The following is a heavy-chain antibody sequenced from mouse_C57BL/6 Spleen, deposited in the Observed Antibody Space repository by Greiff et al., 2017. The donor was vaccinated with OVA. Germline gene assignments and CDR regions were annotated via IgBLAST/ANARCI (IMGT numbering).Heavy chain of an antibody. Sequence: QVTLKESGPGILQPSQTLSLTCSFSGFSLSTFGMGVGWIRQPSGKGLEWLAHIWWDDDKYYNPALKSRLTISKATSKNQVFLKIANVDTADTATYYCARMGYYGSSLYYAMDYWGQGTSVTVSS. J-gene: IGHJ4*01. CDR1: GFSLSTFGMG. D-gene: IGHD1-1*01. CDR3: ARMGYYGSSLYYAMDY. CDR2: IWWDDDK. V-gene: IGHV8-8*01.